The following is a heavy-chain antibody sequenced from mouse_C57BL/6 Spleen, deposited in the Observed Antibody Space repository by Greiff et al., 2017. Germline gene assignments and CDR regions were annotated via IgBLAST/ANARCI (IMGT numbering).Heavy chain of an antibody. V-gene: IGHV5-17*01. CDR1: GFTFSDYG. J-gene: IGHJ4*01. CDR3: ARRDYALYYAMDY. D-gene: IGHD1-1*02. Sequence: EVKLQESGGGLVKPGGSLKLSCAASGFTFSDYGMHWVRQAPEKGLEWVAYISSGSSTIYYADTVKGRFTISRDNAKNTLFLQTASLRSEDTAMYYCARRDYALYYAMDYWGQGTSVTVSS. CDR2: ISSGSSTI.